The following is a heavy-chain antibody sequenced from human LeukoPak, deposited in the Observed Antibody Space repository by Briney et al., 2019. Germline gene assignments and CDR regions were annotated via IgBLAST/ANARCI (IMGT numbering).Heavy chain of an antibody. D-gene: IGHD5-18*01. Sequence: ASVKVSCKAAGYTLTGHYIHWVRQAPGQGLEWMGWINPNSGDKHYGQKFQVRVTMTRDTSISTAYMELTRLTSADTAVYYCARGREDTAMVKDYWGQGTLVTVSS. CDR2: INPNSGDK. V-gene: IGHV1-2*02. CDR1: GYTLTGHY. CDR3: ARGREDTAMVKDY. J-gene: IGHJ4*02.